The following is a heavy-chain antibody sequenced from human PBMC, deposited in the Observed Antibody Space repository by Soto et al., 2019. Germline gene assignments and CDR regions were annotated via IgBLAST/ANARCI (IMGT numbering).Heavy chain of an antibody. CDR3: ARDQGYYDSSGYWPYYGMDV. CDR2: IIPIFGTA. Sequence: VKVSCKASGGTFSSYAISWVRQAPGQGLEWMGGIIPIFGTANYAQKFQGRVTITADESTSTAYMELSSLRSEDTAVYYCARDQGYYDSSGYWPYYGMDVWGQGTTVTVSS. J-gene: IGHJ6*02. CDR1: GGTFSSYA. D-gene: IGHD3-22*01. V-gene: IGHV1-69*13.